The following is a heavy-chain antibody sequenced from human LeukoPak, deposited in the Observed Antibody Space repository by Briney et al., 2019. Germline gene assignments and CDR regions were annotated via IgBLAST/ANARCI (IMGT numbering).Heavy chain of an antibody. V-gene: IGHV4-39*01. J-gene: IGHJ4*02. CDR1: GGSISSSTYY. D-gene: IGHD1-1*01. CDR2: INHGGSS. CDR3: ARRIVGTMSDF. Sequence: KPSETLSLTCTVSGGSISSSTYYWGWIRQPPGEGLEWIGSINHGGSSYYNPSLMIRVTISGDTSKNQFSLRLSSVTAADTAVYHCARRIVGTMSDFWGQGILVAVSS.